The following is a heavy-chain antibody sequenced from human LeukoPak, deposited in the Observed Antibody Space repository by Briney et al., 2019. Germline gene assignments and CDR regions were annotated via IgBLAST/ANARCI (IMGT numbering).Heavy chain of an antibody. J-gene: IGHJ4*02. Sequence: ASVKVSCKASGYTFSSYAISWVRQAPGQGLEWMGWINPNSGGTNYAQKFQGRVTMTRDTSISTAYMELSRLRSDDTAVYYCARGIDGDYAFDYWGQGALVTVSS. D-gene: IGHD4-17*01. CDR3: ARGIDGDYAFDY. V-gene: IGHV1-2*02. CDR1: GYTFSSYA. CDR2: INPNSGGT.